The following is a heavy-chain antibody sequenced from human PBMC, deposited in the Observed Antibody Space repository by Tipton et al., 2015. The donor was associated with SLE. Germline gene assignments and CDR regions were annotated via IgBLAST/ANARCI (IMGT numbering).Heavy chain of an antibody. Sequence: QSGPEVKKPGASVKVSCKASGYTFTTYDINWVRQAPGQGLEWMGWMNTNTADTDYAQKFQGRVTMSSDTSMSTAYLEVRSLRSDDTAVYCCARDPLRMAAAGTHFDYWGQGTLGTVSS. CDR1: GYTFTTYD. D-gene: IGHD6-13*01. CDR2: MNTNTADT. V-gene: IGHV1-8*01. J-gene: IGHJ4*02. CDR3: ARDPLRMAAAGTHFDY.